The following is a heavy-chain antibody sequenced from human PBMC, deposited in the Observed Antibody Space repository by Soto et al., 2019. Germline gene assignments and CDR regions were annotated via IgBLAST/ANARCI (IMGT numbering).Heavy chain of an antibody. CDR3: ARVSIVVVPAAIGYFQH. J-gene: IGHJ1*01. D-gene: IGHD2-2*01. CDR2: INPNSGGT. V-gene: IGHV1-2*02. Sequence: QVQRVQSGAEVKKPGASVKVSCKASGYTFTGYYMHWVRQAPGQGLEWMGWINPNSGGTNYAQKFQGRVTMTRDTSISTAYMELSRLRSDDTAVYYCARVSIVVVPAAIGYFQHWGQGTLVTVSS. CDR1: GYTFTGYY.